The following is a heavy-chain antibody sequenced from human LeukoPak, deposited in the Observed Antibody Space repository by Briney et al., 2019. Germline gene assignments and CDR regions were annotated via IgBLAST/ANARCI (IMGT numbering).Heavy chain of an antibody. CDR3: ASTPSTLVAVVKKPLDSFDM. Sequence: PGGSLRLSCAASGFTFSDYYMSWIRQAPGKGLEWVSYISSSGSTIYYADSVKGRFTISRDNAKTSLYLQMNSLRAEDTAVYYCASTPSTLVAVVKKPLDSFDMWGHGTMVTVSS. CDR1: GFTFSDYY. J-gene: IGHJ3*02. CDR2: ISSSGSTI. D-gene: IGHD3-22*01. V-gene: IGHV3-11*04.